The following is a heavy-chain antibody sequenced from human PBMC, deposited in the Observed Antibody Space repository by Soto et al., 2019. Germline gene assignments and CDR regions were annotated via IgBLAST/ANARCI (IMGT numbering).Heavy chain of an antibody. D-gene: IGHD4-4*01. CDR2: IYYSRSTT. CDR3: ATTTVNRPSVSKEYSNYYGMDD. Sequence: QVQLQESGPGLVKPSETLSLTCNVSGGSFSSGNYYWSWIRQPPGKGLEWIGDIYYSRSTTKYNPSLKSRVSITVHTSKSQFSLKLSSVTDADTDVYSCATTTVNRPSVSKEYSNYYGMDDWCQGTTVTVSS. CDR1: GGSFSSGNYY. J-gene: IGHJ6*02. V-gene: IGHV4-61*01.